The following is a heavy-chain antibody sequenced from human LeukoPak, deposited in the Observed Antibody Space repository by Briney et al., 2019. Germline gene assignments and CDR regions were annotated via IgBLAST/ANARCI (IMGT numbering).Heavy chain of an antibody. Sequence: GESLRLSCAASGFTFTDYVMSWVRQAPGEGLDWVSAISGAADNAFHADSVKGRFTISRDNSKNTLYLQMNSLRAEDTAVYYCASRQNTIYYMDIWGKGTTVTVSS. CDR2: ISGAADNA. CDR1: GFTFTDYV. J-gene: IGHJ6*03. V-gene: IGHV3-23*01. D-gene: IGHD3-3*01. CDR3: ASRQNTIYYMDI.